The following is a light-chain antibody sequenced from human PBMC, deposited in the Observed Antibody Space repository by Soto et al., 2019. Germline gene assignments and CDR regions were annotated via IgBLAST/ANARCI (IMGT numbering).Light chain of an antibody. V-gene: IGLV2-14*01. Sequence: QSALTQPASVSGSPGQSITISCTGTSSDVGGYNYVSWYQQHPGKAPKLMIYEVSNRPSGVSNRFSGSKSGNTASLTISGLQAEDEDDYYCSSYTSSSTYGVFGGGTKLTVL. CDR1: SSDVGGYNY. J-gene: IGLJ2*01. CDR2: EVS. CDR3: SSYTSSSTYGV.